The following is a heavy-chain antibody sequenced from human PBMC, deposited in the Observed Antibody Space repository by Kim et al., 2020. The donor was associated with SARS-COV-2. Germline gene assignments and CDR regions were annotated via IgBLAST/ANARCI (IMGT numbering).Heavy chain of an antibody. Sequence: ASVKGSCKASGYTFTSYYVHWVRQAPGQGLEWMGIINPSNDATTYAQKFQGRVTLTRDTSTSTVYMELSSLISDDTALYYCSRNRIPMVRGAPDYWGQGTLVTVSS. J-gene: IGHJ4*02. CDR1: GYTFTSYY. V-gene: IGHV1-46*01. CDR3: SRNRIPMVRGAPDY. CDR2: INPSNDAT. D-gene: IGHD3-10*01.